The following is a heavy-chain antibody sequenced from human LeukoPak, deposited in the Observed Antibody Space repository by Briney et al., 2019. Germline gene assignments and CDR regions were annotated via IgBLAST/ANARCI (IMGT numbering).Heavy chain of an antibody. CDR2: IYYSGST. CDR1: GGSISSYY. J-gene: IGHJ3*02. Sequence: PSETLSLTCTVPGGSISSYYWSWIRQPPGKGLEWNGCIYYSGSTNYNPSLKSRVTISVDTSKNQFSLKLSSVTPADTAVYYCARDRGGRDAFDIWGQGTMVTVSS. V-gene: IGHV4-59*01. D-gene: IGHD3-10*01. CDR3: ARDRGGRDAFDI.